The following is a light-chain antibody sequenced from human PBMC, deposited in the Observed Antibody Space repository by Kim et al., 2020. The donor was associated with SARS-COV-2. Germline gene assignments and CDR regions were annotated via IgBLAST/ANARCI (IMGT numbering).Light chain of an antibody. J-gene: IGLJ1*01. Sequence: SYELTQPPSVSVSPGQTARITCSGDALPKQYAYWYQQKPGQAPVLVIYKDSERPSGIPERFSGSSSGTTVTLTISGVQAEDEADYSCQSADSSGTYVFGT. CDR2: KDS. V-gene: IGLV3-25*03. CDR1: ALPKQY. CDR3: QSADSSGTYV.